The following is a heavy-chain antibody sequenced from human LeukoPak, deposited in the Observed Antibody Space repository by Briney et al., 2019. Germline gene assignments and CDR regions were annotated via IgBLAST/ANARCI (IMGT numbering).Heavy chain of an antibody. CDR2: IYTSGST. J-gene: IGHJ4*02. V-gene: IGHV4-61*02. CDR3: ARDKYYYDSSGSIRFDY. D-gene: IGHD3-22*01. Sequence: PSETLSLTCTVSDDSISSSSYYWSWIRQPAGKGLEWIGRIYTSGSTNYNPSLKGRVTMSVDTSKNQFSLKLSSVTAADTAVYYCARDKYYYDSSGSIRFDYWGQGTLVTVSS. CDR1: DDSISSSSYY.